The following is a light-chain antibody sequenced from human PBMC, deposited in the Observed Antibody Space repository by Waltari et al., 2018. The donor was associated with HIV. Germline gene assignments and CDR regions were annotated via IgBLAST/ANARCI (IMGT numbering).Light chain of an antibody. CDR3: GTWDSGLTMTWV. CDR1: SSNIGINY. Sequence: QFVLTQPPSVSAAPGQKVTISCSGTSSNIGINYVYWYQQLPGTAPTLLIYENDKRTSGISDRFSGSKSGTSATLGITGLQTGDEADYYCGTWDSGLTMTWVFGGGTKVTVL. CDR2: END. J-gene: IGLJ3*02. V-gene: IGLV1-51*02.